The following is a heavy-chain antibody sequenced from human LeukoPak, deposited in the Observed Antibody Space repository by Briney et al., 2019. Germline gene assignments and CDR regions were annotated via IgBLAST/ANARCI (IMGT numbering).Heavy chain of an antibody. CDR2: ISYDGSDI. V-gene: IGHV3-30*04. CDR1: GFTVSTNA. J-gene: IGHJ4*02. Sequence: PGGSLRLSCAASGFTVSTNAMHWVRQAPGKGLEWVAVISYDGSDIYYGVSVKGRFTISRDNSKNTLYLQMNSLRPEDTAVYYCARGSYSSSWYGGYFDYWGQGTLVTVSS. CDR3: ARGSYSSSWYGGYFDY. D-gene: IGHD6-13*01.